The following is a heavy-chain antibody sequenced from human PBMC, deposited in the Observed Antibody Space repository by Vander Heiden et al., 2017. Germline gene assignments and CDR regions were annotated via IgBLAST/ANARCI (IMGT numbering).Heavy chain of an antibody. CDR2: ISWNSGSI. Sequence: EVQLVESGGGVVQPGRSLRLSCAASGFTFDDYAMHWVRQAPGKGLEWVSGISWNSGSIGYADSVKGRFTISRDNAQNSLYLQLNRLRAEDTGLYCFAKDIGRPENYWGHGSLVTVSS. CDR3: AKDIGRPENY. CDR1: GFTFDDYA. V-gene: IGHV3-9*01. J-gene: IGHJ4*01.